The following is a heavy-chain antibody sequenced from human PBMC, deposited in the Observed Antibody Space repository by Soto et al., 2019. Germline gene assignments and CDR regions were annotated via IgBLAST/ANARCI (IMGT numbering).Heavy chain of an antibody. CDR1: GYSFTSYW. CDR2: IYPGDSDT. CDR3: ARQEVLGSSGYYSYNGMEV. V-gene: IGHV5-51*01. Sequence: GESLKISCKGSGYSFTSYWIGWVRQMPGKGLEWMGIIYPGDSDTRYSPSFQGQVTISADKSISTAYLQWSSLKASDTAMYYCARQEVLGSSGYYSYNGMEVWGQGTTVTVPS. D-gene: IGHD3-22*01. J-gene: IGHJ6*02.